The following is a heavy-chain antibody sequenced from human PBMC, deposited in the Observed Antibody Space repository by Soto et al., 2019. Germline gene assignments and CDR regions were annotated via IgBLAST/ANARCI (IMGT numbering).Heavy chain of an antibody. Sequence: GGSLRLSCAAFGLTLSSYGMHWVRQAPGKGLVWVSVISYDRSNKYYADSVKGRFTISRDISKNTLYLQMNSLRAEDTAVYYCASGGYYDSSGYYFSGFDYWGQGTLVTVSS. V-gene: IGHV3-30*06. CDR1: GLTLSSYG. D-gene: IGHD3-22*01. J-gene: IGHJ4*02. CDR2: ISYDRSNK. CDR3: ASGGYYDSSGYYFSGFDY.